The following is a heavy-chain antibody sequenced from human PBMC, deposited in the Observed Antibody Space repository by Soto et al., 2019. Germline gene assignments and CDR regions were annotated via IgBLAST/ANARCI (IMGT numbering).Heavy chain of an antibody. V-gene: IGHV4-34*01. J-gene: IGHJ6*02. CDR1: GGSFSWYY. CDR3: ARNNWNDGRSDYYYGMDV. CDR2: INHSGST. Sequence: PSETRSLICAVYGGSFSWYYWSWIRQPPGKGLEWIGEINHSGSTNYNPSLKSRVTISVDTSKNQFSLKLSSVTAADTAVYYCARNNWNDGRSDYYYGMDVWGQGTTVTV. D-gene: IGHD1-1*01.